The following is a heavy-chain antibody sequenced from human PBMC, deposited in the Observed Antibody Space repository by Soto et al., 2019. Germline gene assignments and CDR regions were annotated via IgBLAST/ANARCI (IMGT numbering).Heavy chain of an antibody. CDR2: INQDGSGT. V-gene: IGHV3-7*03. D-gene: IGHD6-19*01. CDR3: ARYFRGSGRYFFDY. J-gene: IGHJ4*02. Sequence: HPGGSLRLSCVASGFTFSSSFMGWVRQAPGKGLEWVANINQDGSGTYYVDSVQGRFTISRDNAKDSLYLQMNSLRGEDTAVYYCARYFRGSGRYFFDYWGQGTLVTVSS. CDR1: GFTFSSSF.